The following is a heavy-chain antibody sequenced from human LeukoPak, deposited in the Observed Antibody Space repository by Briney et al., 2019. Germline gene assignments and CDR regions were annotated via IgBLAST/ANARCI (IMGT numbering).Heavy chain of an antibody. CDR3: ARIHDYSNYAFGYYYYMDV. CDR1: GGTFSSYA. V-gene: IGHV1-69*01. D-gene: IGHD4-11*01. J-gene: IGHJ6*03. CDR2: IIPIFGTA. Sequence: SVKVSCKASGGTFSSYAISWVRQAPGQGLEWMGGIIPIFGTANYAQKFQGRVTITADESTSTAYMELSSLRSEDTAVYYCARIHDYSNYAFGYYYYMDVWGKGTTVTVSS.